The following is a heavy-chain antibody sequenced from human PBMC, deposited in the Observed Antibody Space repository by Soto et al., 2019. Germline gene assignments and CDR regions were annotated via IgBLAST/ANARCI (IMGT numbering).Heavy chain of an antibody. CDR2: IYATGTT. D-gene: IGHD1-1*01. J-gene: IGHJ5*02. Sequence: SETLPLTCTVSGASISGFYWSWIRKSAGKGLEWIGRIYATGTTDYNPSLKSRVMMSVDTSKKPFSLKLRSVTAADTAVYYCVRDGTKTLRDWFDPWGQEISVTVSS. CDR1: GASISGFY. V-gene: IGHV4-4*07. CDR3: VRDGTKTLRDWFDP.